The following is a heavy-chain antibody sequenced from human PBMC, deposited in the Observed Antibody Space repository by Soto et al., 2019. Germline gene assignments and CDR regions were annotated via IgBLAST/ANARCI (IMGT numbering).Heavy chain of an antibody. D-gene: IGHD5-18*01. CDR3: ARDRRVDTAMVHYYYYYGMDV. CDR2: IYYSGST. Sequence: SETLSLTCTVSGGSISSGGYYWSWIRQHPGKGLEWIGYIYYSGSTYYNPSLKSRVTISVDTSKNQFSLKLSSVTAADMAVYYCARDRRVDTAMVHYYYYYGMDVWGQGTTVTVS. CDR1: GGSISSGGYY. J-gene: IGHJ6*02. V-gene: IGHV4-31*03.